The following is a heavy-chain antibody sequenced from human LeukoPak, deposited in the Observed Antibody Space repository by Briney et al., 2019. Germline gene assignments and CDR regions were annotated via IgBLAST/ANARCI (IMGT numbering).Heavy chain of an antibody. CDR1: GYTFTSYD. CDR3: ARTSPYEYSSSWYGSYNWFDP. J-gene: IGHJ5*02. D-gene: IGHD6-13*01. V-gene: IGHV1-8*03. Sequence: ASVKVSCKASGYTFTSYDINWVRQATGQGLEWMGWMNPNSGNTGYAQKFQGRVTITRNTSISTAYMELSSLRSEDTAVYYCARTSPYEYSSSWYGSYNWFDPWGQGTLVTVSS. CDR2: MNPNSGNT.